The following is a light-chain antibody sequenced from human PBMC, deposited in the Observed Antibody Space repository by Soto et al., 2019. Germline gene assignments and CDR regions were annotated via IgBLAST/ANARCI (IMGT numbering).Light chain of an antibody. Sequence: DIQMTQSPSSLSASVGDSVTISCRSSQNIDTFLNWYQQKAGEAPKLLIRSSTTLQDGVPSRFTVSGSGTEFALTIGSLKPEDFASYYCQQSHSAPTFGQGTKV. CDR3: QQSHSAPT. CDR2: SST. J-gene: IGKJ1*01. V-gene: IGKV1-39*01. CDR1: QNIDTF.